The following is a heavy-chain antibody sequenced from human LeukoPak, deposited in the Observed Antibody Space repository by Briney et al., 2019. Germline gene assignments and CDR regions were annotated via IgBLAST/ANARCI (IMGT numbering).Heavy chain of an antibody. Sequence: GGSLRLSCAASGFTFSSYSMNWVRQAPGKGLEWVSSISSSSSYIYYADSVKGRFTISRDNAKNSLYLQMNSLRAEDTAVYYCARDESGYDYSFFDYWGQGTLVTVSS. J-gene: IGHJ4*02. D-gene: IGHD5-12*01. V-gene: IGHV3-21*01. CDR2: ISSSSSYI. CDR3: ARDESGYDYSFFDY. CDR1: GFTFSSYS.